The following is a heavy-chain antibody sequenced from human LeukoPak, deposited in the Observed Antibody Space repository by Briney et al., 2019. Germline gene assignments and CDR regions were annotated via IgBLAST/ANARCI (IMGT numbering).Heavy chain of an antibody. CDR2: IIPFLGIA. CDR1: GGTFSSYA. Sequence: SVKASCKASGGTFSSYAISWVRQAPGQGLEWMGRIIPFLGIANYAQKFQGRVTITADKSTSTAYMELSSLRSEDTAVYYFARMAYGSGSYVDYWGQGTLVTVSS. CDR3: ARMAYGSGSYVDY. J-gene: IGHJ4*02. V-gene: IGHV1-69*04. D-gene: IGHD3-10*01.